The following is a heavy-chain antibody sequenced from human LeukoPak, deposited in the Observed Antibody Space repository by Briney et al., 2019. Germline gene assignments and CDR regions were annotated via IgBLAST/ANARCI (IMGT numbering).Heavy chain of an antibody. V-gene: IGHV1-46*01. J-gene: IGHJ5*02. D-gene: IGHD4-17*01. CDR1: GYTFTSYY. CDR2: INPSGGST. CDR3: ARGLLGDYGDYVPFFDP. Sequence: GASVTVSCKASGYTFTSYYMHWVRQAPGQGLEWMGIINPSGGSTSYAQKFQGRVTMTRDTSTSTVYMELSSLRSEDTAVYYCARGLLGDYGDYVPFFDPWGQGTLVTVSS.